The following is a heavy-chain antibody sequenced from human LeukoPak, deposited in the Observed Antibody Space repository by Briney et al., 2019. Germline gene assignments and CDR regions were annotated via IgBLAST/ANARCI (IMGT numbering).Heavy chain of an antibody. V-gene: IGHV4-34*01. CDR1: GGSFSGYY. CDR3: ARDRYAYGSGSYFDY. CDR2: INHSGST. J-gene: IGHJ4*02. Sequence: SETLSLTCAVYGGSFSGYYWSWIRQPPGKGLEWIGEINHSGSTNYNPSLKSRVTISVDTSKNQFSLKLSSVTAADTAVYYCARDRYAYGSGSYFDYWGQGTLVTVSS. D-gene: IGHD3-10*01.